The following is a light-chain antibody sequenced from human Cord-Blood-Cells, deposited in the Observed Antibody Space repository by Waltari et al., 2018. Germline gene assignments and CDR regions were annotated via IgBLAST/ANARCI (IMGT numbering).Light chain of an antibody. J-gene: IGLJ2*01. Sequence: QSALTQPRSVSGSPGQSGTISCTGTSSDVGGYNYVSWYQQHPGKAPKLMIYDVSKRPSGVPDRFSGSKSGNTASLTISGLQAEDEADYYCCSYAGSYTLKVFGGGTKLTVL. CDR1: SSDVGGYNY. V-gene: IGLV2-11*01. CDR3: CSYAGSYTLKV. CDR2: DVS.